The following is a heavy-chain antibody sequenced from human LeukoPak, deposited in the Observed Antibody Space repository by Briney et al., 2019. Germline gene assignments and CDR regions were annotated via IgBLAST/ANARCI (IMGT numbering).Heavy chain of an antibody. CDR2: INPSGGST. D-gene: IGHD6-13*01. CDR1: GYTFTSYY. Sequence: ASVKVSCKASGYTFTSYYMHWVRQAPGQGLEWMGIINPSGGSTSYAQKFQGRVTITADESTSTAYMELSSLRSEDTAVYYCARDGALAAAGTPFDYWGQGTLVTVSS. CDR3: ARDGALAAAGTPFDY. J-gene: IGHJ4*02. V-gene: IGHV1-46*01.